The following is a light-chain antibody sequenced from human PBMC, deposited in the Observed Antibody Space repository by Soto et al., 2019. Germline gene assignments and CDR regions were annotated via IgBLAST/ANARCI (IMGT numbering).Light chain of an antibody. J-gene: IGKJ1*01. CDR1: QTIRTS. Sequence: QMTQSPSSLSASVGARVTITCRASQTIRTSLNWYQQKPGKAPKLLIYGASTLQSGVPSRFSGTGSATDFTLTISSLQPEDFAIYYCQQGYTTPRTFGQGTKVEV. V-gene: IGKV1-39*01. CDR2: GAS. CDR3: QQGYTTPRT.